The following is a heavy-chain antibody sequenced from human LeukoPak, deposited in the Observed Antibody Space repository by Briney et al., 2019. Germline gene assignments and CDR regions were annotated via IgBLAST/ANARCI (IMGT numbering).Heavy chain of an antibody. D-gene: IGHD3-10*01. V-gene: IGHV1-18*01. CDR1: GYTFTSYG. CDR2: ISAYNGNT. Sequence: GASVKVSCKASGYTFTSYGISWVRQAPGQGLEWMGWISAYNGNTNYAQKLQGRVTMTTDTSTSTAYMELRSLRSDDTAMYYCARVGPMVRGAIRRTDYWGQGTLVTVSS. J-gene: IGHJ4*02. CDR3: ARVGPMVRGAIRRTDY.